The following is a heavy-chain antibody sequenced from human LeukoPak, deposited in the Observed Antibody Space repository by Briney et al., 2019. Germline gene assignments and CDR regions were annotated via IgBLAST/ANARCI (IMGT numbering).Heavy chain of an antibody. CDR3: ARTDSSSWYSGGDFDY. CDR1: GGSFSGYY. D-gene: IGHD6-13*01. Sequence: SETLSLTCAVYGGSFSGYYWSWIRQPPGKGLEWIGEINHSGSTNYNPSLKSRVTISVDTSKNQFSLKLSSVTAADTAVYYYARTDSSSWYSGGDFDYWGQGTLVTVSS. CDR2: INHSGST. J-gene: IGHJ4*02. V-gene: IGHV4-34*01.